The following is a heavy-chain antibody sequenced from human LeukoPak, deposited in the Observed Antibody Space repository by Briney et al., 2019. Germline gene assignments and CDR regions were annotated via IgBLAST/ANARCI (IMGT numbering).Heavy chain of an antibody. Sequence: PGGSLRLSCAASGFDFEDYAIHWVRQVPGKGLEWASGISWSSGAKAYADSVRGRFTISRDNAKNSLYLQMNSLRGEDTALYYCAKARLMAAPFYYYGMDVWGPGTTVTVSS. CDR2: ISWSSGAK. V-gene: IGHV3-9*01. J-gene: IGHJ6*02. D-gene: IGHD5-24*01. CDR1: GFDFEDYA. CDR3: AKARLMAAPFYYYGMDV.